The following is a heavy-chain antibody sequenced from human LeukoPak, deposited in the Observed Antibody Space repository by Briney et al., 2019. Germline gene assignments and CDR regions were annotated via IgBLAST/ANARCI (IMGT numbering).Heavy chain of an antibody. D-gene: IGHD3-3*01. J-gene: IGHJ6*03. CDR1: GFTFSSYG. CDR2: ISGSGGST. V-gene: IGHV3-23*01. CDR3: ARKYYDFWSGYHMDV. Sequence: PGGTLRLSCAASGFTFSSYGMSWVRQAPGKGLEWVSAISGSGGSTYYADSVKGRFTISRDNSKNTLYLQMNSLRAEDTALYYCARKYYDFWSGYHMDVWGKGTTVAVSS.